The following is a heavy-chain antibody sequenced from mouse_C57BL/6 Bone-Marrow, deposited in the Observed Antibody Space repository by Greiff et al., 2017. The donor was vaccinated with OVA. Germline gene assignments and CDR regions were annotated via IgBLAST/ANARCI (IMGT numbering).Heavy chain of an antibody. CDR1: GFPITSGYY. CDR2: ITHSGET. CDR3: AGGREPYYAMDY. Sequence: VQLVESGPGLVKPSQSLFLTCSITGFPITSGYYWIWIRQSPGKPLEWMGYITHSGETFYNPSLQSPISITRETSKNQFFLQLNSVTTEDTAMYYCAGGREPYYAMDYWGQGTSVTVSS. J-gene: IGHJ4*01. V-gene: IGHV12-3*01.